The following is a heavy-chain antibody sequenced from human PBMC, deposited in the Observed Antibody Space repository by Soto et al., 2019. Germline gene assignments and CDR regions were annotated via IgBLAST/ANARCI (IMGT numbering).Heavy chain of an antibody. CDR3: ARVFSDSSSFFDP. Sequence: QVQLQESGPGLVKPSQTLSLTCTVSGGSISSGGNYWSWIRQHRGKGLEWIGNIYYSGRTYYNPSLKSRVTISVDTSKNQFSLKLSSVTAADTAVYYCARVFSDSSSFFDPWGQGTLVTVSS. V-gene: IGHV4-31*03. J-gene: IGHJ5*02. CDR1: GGSISSGGNY. D-gene: IGHD6-13*01. CDR2: IYYSGRT.